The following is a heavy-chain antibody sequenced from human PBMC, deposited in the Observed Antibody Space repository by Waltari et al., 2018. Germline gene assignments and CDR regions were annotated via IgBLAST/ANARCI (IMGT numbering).Heavy chain of an antibody. CDR2: SSHSGST. CDR3: ARAGTGFYYYDSSGYFQY. Sequence: QVQLQQWGAGLLKPSETLSLTCAVYGGSFSGYYWSWIRQPPGKGLEWIWESSHSGSTNYHPSVKSRVTISVDTSKNQFSLKLSSVTAADTAVYYCARAGTGFYYYDSSGYFQYWGQGTLVTVSS. D-gene: IGHD3-22*01. CDR1: GGSFSGYY. J-gene: IGHJ4*02. V-gene: IGHV4-34*01.